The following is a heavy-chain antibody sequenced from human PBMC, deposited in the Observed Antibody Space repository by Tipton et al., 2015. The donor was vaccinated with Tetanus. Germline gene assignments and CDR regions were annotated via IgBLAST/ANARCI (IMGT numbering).Heavy chain of an antibody. Sequence: SLRLSCAASGFRFSYSGMHWVRQAPGKGLEWVAVIPFDGRNERYADSVKGRFIISRDNSKNTLYLQMNSLRPEDTAVYYCARGSAQYYNDHSLTYWGQGTLVTVSS. CDR1: GFRFSYSG. V-gene: IGHV3-30*03. D-gene: IGHD5-24*01. CDR2: IPFDGRNE. J-gene: IGHJ4*02. CDR3: ARGSAQYYNDHSLTY.